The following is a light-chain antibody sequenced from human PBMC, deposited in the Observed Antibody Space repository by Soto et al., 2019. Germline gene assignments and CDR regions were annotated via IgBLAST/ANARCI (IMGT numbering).Light chain of an antibody. CDR1: RSVGDN. J-gene: IGKJ4*01. CDR3: QQYDDWPPLT. Sequence: TVMTQSPAALSVSPGDRASLSCRASRSVGDNLACYQVRPGQSPRLLIFDASTRATGVPVRFTGSGSGTEFTLTIASLQSDDIATYYCQQYDDWPPLTFGGGTKV. V-gene: IGKV3-15*01. CDR2: DAS.